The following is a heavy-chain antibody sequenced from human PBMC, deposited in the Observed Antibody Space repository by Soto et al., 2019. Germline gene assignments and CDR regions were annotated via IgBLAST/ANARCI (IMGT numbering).Heavy chain of an antibody. J-gene: IGHJ5*02. D-gene: IGHD3-10*01. CDR1: GYSFTTYW. CDR2: IYAGDSDT. CDR3: ARVASKPTRPGDWFDP. V-gene: IGHV5-51*01. Sequence: PGESLKISCQASGYSFTTYWIAWVRQMPGKGLECMGIIYAGDSDTRYSPSFEGQVTISVDKSINTAYLQWDSLKASDTAVYYCARVASKPTRPGDWFDPWGQGTQVTVSS.